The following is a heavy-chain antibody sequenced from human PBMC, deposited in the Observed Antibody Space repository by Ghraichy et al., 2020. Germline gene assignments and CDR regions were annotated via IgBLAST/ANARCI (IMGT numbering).Heavy chain of an antibody. J-gene: IGHJ6*02. Sequence: ASVKVSCKASGYTFTGYYMHWVRQAPGQGLEWMGWINPNSGGTNYAQKFQGRVTMTRDTSISTDYMELSRLRSDDTAVYYCARDQGRGLYGSGSYTYGMDVWGQGTTVTVSS. CDR1: GYTFTGYY. D-gene: IGHD3-10*01. CDR3: ARDQGRGLYGSGSYTYGMDV. CDR2: INPNSGGT. V-gene: IGHV1-2*02.